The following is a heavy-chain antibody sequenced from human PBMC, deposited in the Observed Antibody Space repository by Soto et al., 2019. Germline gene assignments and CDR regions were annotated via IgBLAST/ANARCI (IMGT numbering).Heavy chain of an antibody. D-gene: IGHD2-15*01. V-gene: IGHV1-69*08. CDR3: ASGKSQMTQDRMGFYYYMDV. CDR2: VIPLLDAS. CDR1: GATFNDYT. J-gene: IGHJ6*03. Sequence: QVQLVQSGAEVKKPGSSVRISCAASGATFNDYTFTWVRRAPGQGLEWMGRVIPLLDASNYAKKFQDRVTIPADRSTSTVYMELSGLKCEDSAIYYCASGKSQMTQDRMGFYYYMDVWGKGTTVTVSS.